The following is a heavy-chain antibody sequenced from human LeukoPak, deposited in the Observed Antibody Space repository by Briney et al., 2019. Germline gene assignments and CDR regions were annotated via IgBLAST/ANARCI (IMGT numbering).Heavy chain of an antibody. D-gene: IGHD4-17*01. CDR3: AKDQRVTRCPYYYNMEV. CDR2: ISATGGST. V-gene: IGHV3-23*01. Sequence: GGTLRRYCAASAFTFSSYGMSWVRQAPGKGLKWGSSISATGGSTFYADSVKGRFTISRDNSKNTLYLQMNSLRAEDTAVYYCAKDQRVTRCPYYYNMEVWGKGTTVTVSS. J-gene: IGHJ6*03. CDR1: AFTFSSYG.